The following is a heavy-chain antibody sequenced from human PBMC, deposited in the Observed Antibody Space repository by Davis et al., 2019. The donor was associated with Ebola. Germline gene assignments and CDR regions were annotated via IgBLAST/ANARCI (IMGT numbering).Heavy chain of an antibody. D-gene: IGHD1-1*01. Sequence: MPSETLSLTCTVSGGSISSYYWSWIRQPPGKGLEWIGYIYYSGSTNYNPCLKSRVTISVDTSKNQFSLKLSSVTAADTAVYYCARARGRPYYYYGMDVWGQGTTVTVSS. CDR2: IYYSGST. CDR3: ARARGRPYYYYGMDV. J-gene: IGHJ6*02. V-gene: IGHV4-59*01. CDR1: GGSISSYY.